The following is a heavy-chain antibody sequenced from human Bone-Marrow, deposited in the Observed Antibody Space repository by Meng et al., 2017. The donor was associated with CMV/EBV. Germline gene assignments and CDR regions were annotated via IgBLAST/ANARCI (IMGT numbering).Heavy chain of an antibody. Sequence: GESLKISCAASGFTFSTYSMNWVRQAPGKGLEWVSSISDSSSYIKYADSVRGRFIISRDNVKNSLSLQMNSLRAEDTAVYYCARRTGGSYHFDYWGQGTLVTVSS. CDR2: ISDSSSYI. J-gene: IGHJ4*02. V-gene: IGHV3-21*06. D-gene: IGHD1-26*01. CDR3: ARRTGGSYHFDY. CDR1: GFTFSTYS.